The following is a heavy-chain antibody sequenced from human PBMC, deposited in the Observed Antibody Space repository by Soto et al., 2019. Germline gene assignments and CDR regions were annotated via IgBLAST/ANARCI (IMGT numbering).Heavy chain of an antibody. CDR2: ISSSGNT. CDR1: DRSISNFY. D-gene: IGHD3-22*01. V-gene: IGHV4-59*01. J-gene: IGHJ4*02. Sequence: PSETLSLTCTVSDRSISNFYWSWIRQPPGKGLEWIGYISSSGNTNYNPSLKSRVSISVDTSKNQFSLNLTSLTAADTAVYYCARAPMVLTRSYFDSWGQGTPVTVS. CDR3: ARAPMVLTRSYFDS.